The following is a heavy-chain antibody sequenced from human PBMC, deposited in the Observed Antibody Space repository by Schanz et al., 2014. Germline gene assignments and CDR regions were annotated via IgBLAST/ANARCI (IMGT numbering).Heavy chain of an antibody. V-gene: IGHV3-7*01. J-gene: IGHJ3*01. Sequence: EVQLVESGGGLIQPGGSLRLSCAVSGFTVSSNYMSWVRQAPGKGLEWVAIITPDGSDKWYVDSVKGRFTISRDNAKDSLHLQMNSVRAEDTAVYYCARERSAVEIAGAEKWGQGVMVTVSS. CDR2: ITPDGSDK. D-gene: IGHD2-21*01. CDR3: ARERSAVEIAGAEK. CDR1: GFTVSSNY.